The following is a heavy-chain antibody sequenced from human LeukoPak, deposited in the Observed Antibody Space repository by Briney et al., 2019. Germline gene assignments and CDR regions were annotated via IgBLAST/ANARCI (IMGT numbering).Heavy chain of an antibody. CDR1: GLTFSSYE. CDR3: ARGEYDYVWGSYRYHIGNI. D-gene: IGHD3-16*02. Sequence: PGGSLRLSCAASGLTFSSYEMNWVRQAPGKGLEWVSYISRGGSTIYFADSVKGRFTISRDNAKSSLYLQMNSLRAEDTAVYYCARGEYDYVWGSYRYHIGNIWGQGTLVTVSS. J-gene: IGHJ4*02. CDR2: ISRGGSTI. V-gene: IGHV3-48*03.